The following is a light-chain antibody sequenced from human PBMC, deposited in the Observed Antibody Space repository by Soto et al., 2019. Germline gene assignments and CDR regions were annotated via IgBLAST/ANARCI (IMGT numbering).Light chain of an antibody. J-gene: IGKJ5*01. Sequence: EIVLTQSPATLSLSPGERATLSCRASQSVSSYLACYQQKPGQAPRLLIYDASNRAPGIPAKFSGSGSGTDFTLTISSLEPEDFAVYYCQQRSNWPGTFGQGTRLEIK. CDR1: QSVSSY. CDR3: QQRSNWPGT. V-gene: IGKV3-11*01. CDR2: DAS.